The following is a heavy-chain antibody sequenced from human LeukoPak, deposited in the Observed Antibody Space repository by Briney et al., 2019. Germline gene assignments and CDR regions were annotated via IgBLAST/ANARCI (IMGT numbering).Heavy chain of an antibody. D-gene: IGHD1-26*01. CDR3: ARGRGIVGATVDY. Sequence: SETLSLTCTVSGGSISSYYWSWIRQPPGKGLEWIGYIYYSGSTNYNPSLKSRVTISVGTSKNQFSLKLSSVTAADTAVYYRARGRGIVGATVDYWGQGTLVTVSS. CDR1: GGSISSYY. J-gene: IGHJ4*02. CDR2: IYYSGST. V-gene: IGHV4-59*01.